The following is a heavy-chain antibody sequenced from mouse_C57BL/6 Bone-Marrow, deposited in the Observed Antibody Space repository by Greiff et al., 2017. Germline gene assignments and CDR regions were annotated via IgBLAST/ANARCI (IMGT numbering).Heavy chain of an antibody. V-gene: IGHV14-4*01. CDR3: TLYGTQAWFAY. Sequence: LMESGAELVRPGASVKLSCTASGFNIKDDYMHWVKQRPEQGLEWIGWIDPENGDTEYASKFQGKATITADTSSNTAYLQLSSLTSEDTAVYYCTLYGTQAWFAYWGQGTLVTVSA. J-gene: IGHJ3*01. CDR2: IDPENGDT. CDR1: GFNIKDDY. D-gene: IGHD2-1*01.